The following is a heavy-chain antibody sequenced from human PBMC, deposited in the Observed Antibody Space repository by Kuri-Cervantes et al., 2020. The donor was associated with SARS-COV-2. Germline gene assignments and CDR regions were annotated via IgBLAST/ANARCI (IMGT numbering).Heavy chain of an antibody. V-gene: IGHV4-61*01. Sequence: SGPTLVTSTATRTLSCAVSGFSVSHSRMGVRWIRQPPGKALERIGYIYYSGSTNYNPSLKSRVTISVDTSKNQFSLKLSSVTAADTAVYYCARHSTQYNNYYMDVWGKGTTVTVSS. CDR1: GFSVSHSRMG. CDR2: IYYSGST. CDR3: ARHSTQYNNYYMDV. D-gene: IGHD1-14*01. J-gene: IGHJ6*03.